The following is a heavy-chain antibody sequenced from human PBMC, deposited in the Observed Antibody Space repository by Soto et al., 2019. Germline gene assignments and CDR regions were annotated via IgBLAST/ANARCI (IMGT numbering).Heavy chain of an antibody. Sequence: PSETLSLTCIVPGGSISSSSYYWGWICQPPGKGLEWIGSIYYSGSTYYNPSLKSRVTISVDTSKNQFSLKLSSVTAADTAVYYCRLVLAATPNYYYCMDVWCQGTTVT. CDR1: GGSISSSSYY. CDR2: IYYSGST. J-gene: IGHJ6*02. V-gene: IGHV4-39*01. D-gene: IGHD2-15*01. CDR3: RLVLAATPNYYYCMDV.